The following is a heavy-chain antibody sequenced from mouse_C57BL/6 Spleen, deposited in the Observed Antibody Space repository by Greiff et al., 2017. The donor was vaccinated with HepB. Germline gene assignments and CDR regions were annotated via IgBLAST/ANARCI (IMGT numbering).Heavy chain of an antibody. D-gene: IGHD1-1*01. CDR3: ASTVYYAMDY. CDR2: ILPGSGNT. V-gene: IGHV1-9*01. CDR1: GYTFTGYW. J-gene: IGHJ4*01. Sequence: QVQLKESGAELMKPGASVKLSCKATGYTFTGYWIEWVKQRPGHGLEWIGEILPGSGNTYYNEKFKGKATLTADKSSSTAYMELRSLTSEDSAVYFCASTVYYAMDYWGQGTSVTVSS.